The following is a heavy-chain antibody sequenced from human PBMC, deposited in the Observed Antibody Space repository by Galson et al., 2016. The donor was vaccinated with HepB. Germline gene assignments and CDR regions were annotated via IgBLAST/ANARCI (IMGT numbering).Heavy chain of an antibody. Sequence: SETLSLTCTVSGDSTTNDYWSWIWIRQPPGKGLEWIGYVHFSGRTDYSPSLKSRVAISLDTSKDQFSLKVTSVTAADTAVYYCARGAGRLGDGQIDVWGQGTTVTVSS. CDR3: ARGAGRLGDGQIDV. V-gene: IGHV4-59*01. CDR2: VHFSGRT. D-gene: IGHD3-16*01. CDR1: GDSTTNDY. J-gene: IGHJ6*02.